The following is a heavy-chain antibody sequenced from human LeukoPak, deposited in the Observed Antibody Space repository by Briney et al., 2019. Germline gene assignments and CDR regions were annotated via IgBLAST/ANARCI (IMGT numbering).Heavy chain of an antibody. J-gene: IGHJ4*02. CDR2: IYYSGST. CDR1: GGSISSYY. V-gene: IGHV4-59*01. D-gene: IGHD6-19*01. CDR3: ARARRAVAGAPFDY. Sequence: PETLSLTCTVSGGSISSYYWSWIRQPPGKGLEWIGYIYYSGSTNYNPSLKSRVTISVDTSKNQFSLKLSSVTAADTAVYYCARARRAVAGAPFDYWGQGTLVTVSS.